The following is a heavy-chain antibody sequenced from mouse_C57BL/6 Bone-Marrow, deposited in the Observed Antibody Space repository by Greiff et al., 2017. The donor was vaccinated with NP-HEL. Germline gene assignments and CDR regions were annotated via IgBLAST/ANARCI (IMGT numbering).Heavy chain of an antibody. CDR3: ARFGAYDEMGDFYY. CDR1: GYTFTSYW. J-gene: IGHJ2*01. CDR2: IDPSDSYT. Sequence: QVQLQQPGAELVMPGASVKLSCKASGYTFTSYWMHWVKQRPGQGLEWIGEIDPSDSYTNYNQKFKGKSTLTVDKSSSTAYMQLSSLTSEDSAVYYCARFGAYDEMGDFYYWGQGTTPTVAA. D-gene: IGHD2-12*01. V-gene: IGHV1-69*01.